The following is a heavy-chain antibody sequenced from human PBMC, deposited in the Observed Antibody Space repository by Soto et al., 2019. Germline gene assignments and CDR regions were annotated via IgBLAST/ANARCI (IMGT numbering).Heavy chain of an antibody. V-gene: IGHV4-39*01. CDR2: IYYSGST. D-gene: IGHD4-17*01. CDR3: AKHRRSDYLYYYGLDV. J-gene: IGHJ6*02. Sequence: KTSETLSLTCTVSGGSISSSSYYWGWIRQPPGKGLEWIGSIYYSGSTYYNPSLKSRVTISVDTSKNQFSLKLSSVTAADTAVYYCAKHRRSDYLYYYGLDVWGQGTTVTVSS. CDR1: GGSISSSSYY.